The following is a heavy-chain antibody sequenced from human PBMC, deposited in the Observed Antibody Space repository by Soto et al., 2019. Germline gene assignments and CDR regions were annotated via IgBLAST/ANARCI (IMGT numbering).Heavy chain of an antibody. J-gene: IGHJ4*02. V-gene: IGHV3-7*01. CDR3: ARLAGSTTMYDY. CDR1: GFTFSGHW. D-gene: IGHD1-1*01. Sequence: PGGSLRLSCTTSGFTFSGHWMSWVRQAPGKGLEWVATIKRDGNEKYYVDSVRGRFTVSRDNAENSLFLQMNSLGAEDTAVYYCARLAGSTTMYDYWGLGTLVTVSS. CDR2: IKRDGNEK.